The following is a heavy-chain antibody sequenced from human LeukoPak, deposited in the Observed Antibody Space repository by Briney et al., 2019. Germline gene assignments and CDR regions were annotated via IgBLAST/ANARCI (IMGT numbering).Heavy chain of an antibody. D-gene: IGHD3-10*01. CDR1: GGTFSSYA. CDR2: IIPIFGTA. J-gene: IGHJ5*02. Sequence: ASVKVSCKASGGTFSSYAISWVRQAPGQGLEWMGGIIPIFGTANYAQKFQGRVTITADESTSTAYMELSSLRSEDTAVYYCARGSPYDSMGWFDPWGQGTLVTVSS. V-gene: IGHV1-69*01. CDR3: ARGSPYDSMGWFDP.